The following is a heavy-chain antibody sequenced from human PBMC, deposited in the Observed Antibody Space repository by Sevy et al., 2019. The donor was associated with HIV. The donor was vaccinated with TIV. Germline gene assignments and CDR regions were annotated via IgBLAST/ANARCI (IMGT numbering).Heavy chain of an antibody. Sequence: VKVSCKASGYTFTSYGLSWVRQAPGQGLEWMGGIRPYNGNTDYAQKLQGRVTVTTDTSTTTAYMELRSLRSDDTALYYGARLLGSTEFGYYFDYWGQGTLVTVSS. J-gene: IGHJ4*02. V-gene: IGHV1-18*01. CDR1: GYTFTSYG. CDR3: ARLLGSTEFGYYFDY. D-gene: IGHD1-26*01. CDR2: IRPYNGNT.